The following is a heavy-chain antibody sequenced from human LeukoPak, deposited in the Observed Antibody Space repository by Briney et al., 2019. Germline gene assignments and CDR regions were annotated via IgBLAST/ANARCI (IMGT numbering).Heavy chain of an antibody. V-gene: IGHV3-23*01. CDR3: AKKTELWFGEFVVGGGFDY. CDR2: ISGSGGST. Sequence: GGSLRLSCAASGFTFSSYAMSWVRQAPGKGLEWVSAISGSGGSTYYADSVKGRFTISRDNSKNTLYLQMNSLRAEDTAVYYCAKKTELWFGEFVVGGGFDYWGQGTLVTVSS. J-gene: IGHJ4*02. D-gene: IGHD3-10*01. CDR1: GFTFSSYA.